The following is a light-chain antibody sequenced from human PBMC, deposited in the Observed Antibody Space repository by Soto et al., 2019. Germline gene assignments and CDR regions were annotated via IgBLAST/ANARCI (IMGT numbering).Light chain of an antibody. CDR2: AAS. J-gene: IGKJ1*01. CDR3: LQDYTYPWT. CDR1: QSISSY. Sequence: IQMTQSPSSRSASVGDRVTITCRASQSISSYLNWYQQKPGKAPRLLISAASILPSGVPSRFSGSGSGTDFTLTISSLQPEDVASYYCLQDYTYPWTFGQGTKVDIK. V-gene: IGKV1-6*01.